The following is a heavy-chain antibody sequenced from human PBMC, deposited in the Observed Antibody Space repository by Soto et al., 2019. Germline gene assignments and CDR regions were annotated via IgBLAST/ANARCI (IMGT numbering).Heavy chain of an antibody. J-gene: IGHJ6*02. CDR2: IIPIFGTA. D-gene: IGHD2-15*01. Sequence: SVKVSCKASGGTFSSYAISWVRQAPGQGLEWMGGIIPIFGTANYAQKFQGRVTITADESTSTAYMELSSLRSEDTAVYHCARASRAAYGMDVWGQGTTVTVSS. V-gene: IGHV1-69*13. CDR1: GGTFSSYA. CDR3: ARASRAAYGMDV.